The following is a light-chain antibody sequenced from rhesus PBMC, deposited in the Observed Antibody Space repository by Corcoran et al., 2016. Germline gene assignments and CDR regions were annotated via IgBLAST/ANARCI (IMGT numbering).Light chain of an antibody. CDR2: YAS. Sequence: EIVMTQSPATLSLSPGERATLSCRASQSVGSPLAWYQHKPGQAPRLLTYYASSRATGIPDRVSCSVSGTEVTLTIIILDPEDVGVYYCQKYNDWPFTFGPGTKLEIK. J-gene: IGKJ3*01. V-gene: IGKV3-42*02. CDR3: QKYNDWPFT. CDR1: QSVGSP.